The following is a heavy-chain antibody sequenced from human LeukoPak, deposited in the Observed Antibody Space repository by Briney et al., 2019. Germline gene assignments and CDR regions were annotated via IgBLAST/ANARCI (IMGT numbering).Heavy chain of an antibody. CDR2: VRGSDAGT. CDR3: AKNRGGSYYSGSDY. Sequence: GGSLILSCAASGFTLSSYAMNWVRQAPGKGLEWVSAVRGSDAGTSYADSVKGRFTISRDNSKNTLYLQMNSLRAEDTAVYYCAKNRGGSYYSGSDYWGQGTLVTVSS. V-gene: IGHV3-23*01. CDR1: GFTLSSYA. D-gene: IGHD1-26*01. J-gene: IGHJ4*02.